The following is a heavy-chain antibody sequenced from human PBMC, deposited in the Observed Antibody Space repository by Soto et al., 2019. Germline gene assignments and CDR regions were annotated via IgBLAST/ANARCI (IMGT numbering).Heavy chain of an antibody. J-gene: IGHJ6*02. CDR2: LYPGDSGA. V-gene: IGHV5-51*01. CDR3: VTDTARTYYYYAMDV. Sequence: EVQLVQSGAEVKKPGESLKISCKGFGYSFTSYWVGWVRQTPGKGLEGMGVLYPGDSGATYSPSFQGQVTISVDRSLSTAYLLWSSLKASDTAVYYCVTDTARTYYYYAMDVWGQGTTVTVSS. CDR1: GYSFTSYW. D-gene: IGHD5-18*01.